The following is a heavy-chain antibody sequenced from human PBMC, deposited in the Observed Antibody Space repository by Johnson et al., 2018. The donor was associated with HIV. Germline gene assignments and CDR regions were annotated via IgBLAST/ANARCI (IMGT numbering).Heavy chain of an antibody. V-gene: IGHV3-7*02. CDR1: GFTFSSYW. J-gene: IGHJ3*02. Sequence: VQLVESGGGLVQPGGSLRLSCAASGFTFSSYWMSWVRQAPGQGLEWVANIKQDGSEKYYVDSVKGRFTISRDNAKNSLYLQMNSLRAEDTAVYYCATEGGTGAFDIWGQGTMVTVSS. D-gene: IGHD2-15*01. CDR3: ATEGGTGAFDI. CDR2: IKQDGSEK.